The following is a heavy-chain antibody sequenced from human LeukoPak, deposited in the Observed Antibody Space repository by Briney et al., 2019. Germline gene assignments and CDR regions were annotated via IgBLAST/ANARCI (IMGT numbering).Heavy chain of an antibody. V-gene: IGHV4-59*01. Sequence: SETLSLTCTVSGGSISSYYWSWIRQPPGKGLEWIGYIYYSGSTNYNPSLKSRVTISVDTSKNQFSLKLSSVTAADTAVYYCARAHGFWNFDYWGQGTLVTVSS. D-gene: IGHD3-3*01. CDR1: GGSISSYY. J-gene: IGHJ4*02. CDR2: IYYSGST. CDR3: ARAHGFWNFDY.